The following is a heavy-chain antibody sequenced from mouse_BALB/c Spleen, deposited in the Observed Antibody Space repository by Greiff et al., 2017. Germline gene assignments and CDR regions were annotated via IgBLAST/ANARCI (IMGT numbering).Heavy chain of an antibody. CDR2: ISYSGST. V-gene: IGHV3-2*02. CDR1: GYSITSDYA. J-gene: IGHJ3*01. D-gene: IGHD2-4*01. Sequence: EVKLQESGPGLVKPSQSLSLTCTVTGYSITSDYAWNWIRQFPGNKLEWMGYISYSGSTSYNPSLKSRISITRDTSKNQFFLQLNSVTTEDTATYYCASYYDYLYWGQGTLVTVSA. CDR3: ASYYDYLY.